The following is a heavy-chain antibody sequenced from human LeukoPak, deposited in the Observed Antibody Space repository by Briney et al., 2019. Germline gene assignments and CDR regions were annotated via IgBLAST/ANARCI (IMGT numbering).Heavy chain of an antibody. J-gene: IGHJ4*02. CDR2: ISGSGGST. Sequence: GGSLRLSCAASGVTLSSYAMSWVRQAPGKGREWGWAISGSGGSTYYADSVRGGFTISRHNPKNTLYLQMTTLRPEDTAIYYCAQRNTVVRGAPSFDYWGQGILVAVSS. CDR3: AQRNTVVRGAPSFDY. CDR1: GVTLSSYA. D-gene: IGHD3-10*01. V-gene: IGHV3-23*01.